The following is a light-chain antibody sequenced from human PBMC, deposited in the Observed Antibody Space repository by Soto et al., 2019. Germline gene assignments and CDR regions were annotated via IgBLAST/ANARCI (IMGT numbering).Light chain of an antibody. CDR3: CSYTSSHTRV. CDR1: TSDVGGYDF. J-gene: IGLJ1*01. CDR2: DVN. V-gene: IGLV2-14*01. Sequence: QSVLTYPASVSGSPGQAITISGTGTTSDVGGYDFVSWYQHHPGKAPKLIIYDVNNRPSVLSNRFSGSKSGNTASLTISGLQTEDEADYYCCSYTSSHTRVFGTGTKVTLL.